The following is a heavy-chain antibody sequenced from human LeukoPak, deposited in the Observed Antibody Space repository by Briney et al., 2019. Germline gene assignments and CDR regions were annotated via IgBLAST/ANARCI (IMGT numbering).Heavy chain of an antibody. D-gene: IGHD5-12*01. V-gene: IGHV4-59*01. CDR3: ARGHTESADDYGNWFHP. CDR2: IYYSGTT. CDR1: GGSMRSYY. Sequence: PSETLSLTCTVSGGSMRSYYWSWIRQPPGEGLEWIGYIYYSGTTKYNPSLKSRVTISVDTSKNQFSLKLNSLTAADTAVYYCARGHTESADDYGNWFHPWGQGTLVTVSP. J-gene: IGHJ5*02.